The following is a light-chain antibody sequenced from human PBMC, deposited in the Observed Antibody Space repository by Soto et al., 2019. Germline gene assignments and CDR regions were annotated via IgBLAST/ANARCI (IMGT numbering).Light chain of an antibody. CDR1: QSVSSSY. CDR2: GAS. V-gene: IGKV3-20*01. Sequence: EIVLTQSPGTLSLSPGERATLSCRASQSVSSSYLAWYQQKLGQAPRLLIYGASSRATGIPDRFSGSGSGTDFTLTISRLEPEDFAVYYCQQCSSSPWTFGQGTKVDIK. CDR3: QQCSSSPWT. J-gene: IGKJ1*01.